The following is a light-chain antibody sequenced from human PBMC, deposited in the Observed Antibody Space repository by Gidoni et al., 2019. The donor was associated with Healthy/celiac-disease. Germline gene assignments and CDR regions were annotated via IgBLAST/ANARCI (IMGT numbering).Light chain of an antibody. V-gene: IGKV1-9*01. CDR1: QGISSY. Sequence: DIPLTQSPSFLSASVGDRVTITCRASQGISSYLAWYQQKPGKAPKLLIYAASTLQSGVPSRLSGSGSGTEFTLTSSSLQPEDFATYYCQQLNSYPPFXXXTRLEIK. J-gene: IGKJ5*01. CDR2: AAS. CDR3: QQLNSYPP.